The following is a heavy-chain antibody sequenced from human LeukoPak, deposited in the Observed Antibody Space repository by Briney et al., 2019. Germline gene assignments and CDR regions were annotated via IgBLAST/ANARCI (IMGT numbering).Heavy chain of an antibody. D-gene: IGHD2-2*01. V-gene: IGHV4-59*12. CDR2: IFFTGNT. CDR3: ASLPSWDLVPAASFRPFDY. Sequence: PSETLSLTCTVSGGSISSYYWSWIRQPPGKGLEWIGYIFFTGNTNYNPSLRSRVTISVDTSKNQFSLKLSSVTAADTAVYYCASLPSWDLVPAASFRPFDYWGQGTLVTVSS. J-gene: IGHJ4*02. CDR1: GGSISSYY.